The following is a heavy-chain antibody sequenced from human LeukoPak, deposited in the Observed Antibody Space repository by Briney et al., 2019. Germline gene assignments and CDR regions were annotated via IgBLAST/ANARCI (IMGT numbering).Heavy chain of an antibody. CDR2: IYYSGGT. J-gene: IGHJ4*02. CDR3: ARDRYYFDY. CDR1: GGSISSYY. V-gene: IGHV4-59*01. Sequence: SETLSLTCTVSGGSISSYYWSWIRQPPGKGLEWIGYIYYSGGTNYNPSLKSRVTISVDTSKNQFSLKLSSVTAADTAVYYCARDRYYFDYWGQGTLVTVSS.